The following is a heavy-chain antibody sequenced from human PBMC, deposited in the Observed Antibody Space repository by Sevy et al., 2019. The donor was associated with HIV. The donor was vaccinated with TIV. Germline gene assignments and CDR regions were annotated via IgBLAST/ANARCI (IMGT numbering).Heavy chain of an antibody. Sequence: GGSLRLSCAASGFTFSKYSMSWVRQPPGKGLEWVSTLSFGCGEINYEDSVKGGFTISRANSKSSVYLQMNNLRPDDTAVYYCAREGCTKPHDYWGQGTLVTVSS. CDR1: GFTFSKYS. CDR3: AREGCTKPHDY. J-gene: IGHJ4*02. CDR2: LSFGCGEI. V-gene: IGHV3-23*01. D-gene: IGHD2-8*01.